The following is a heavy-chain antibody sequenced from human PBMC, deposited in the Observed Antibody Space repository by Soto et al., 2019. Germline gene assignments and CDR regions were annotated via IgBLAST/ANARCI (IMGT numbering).Heavy chain of an antibody. J-gene: IGHJ4*02. Sequence: EVQLVETGGGLIQPGGSLRLSCAASGFTFSSYAMSWVRQAPGRGLEWVSAISGSGGSTYYADSVKGRFTISRDNSKNTLYLQMNSLRAEDTAVYYCAKGSTTMVRGGGLSSDYWGQGTLVTVSS. CDR2: ISGSGGST. CDR1: GFTFSSYA. CDR3: AKGSTTMVRGGGLSSDY. V-gene: IGHV3-23*04. D-gene: IGHD3-10*01.